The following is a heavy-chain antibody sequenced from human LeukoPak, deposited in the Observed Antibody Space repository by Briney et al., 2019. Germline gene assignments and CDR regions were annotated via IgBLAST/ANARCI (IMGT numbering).Heavy chain of an antibody. D-gene: IGHD2-2*01. CDR2: IYSIGST. Sequence: PSETLSLTCTVSGGSLSSYYWSWVRQPAGKGLEWIGRIYSIGSTNYNPSLTSQVSMSVDTSKNQFSLQLNSVTAADTAVYYCARNLCTTANCYLETVDVLYIWGQGTMVAVSS. CDR3: ARNLCTTANCYLETVDVLYI. CDR1: GGSLSSYY. V-gene: IGHV4-4*07. J-gene: IGHJ3*02.